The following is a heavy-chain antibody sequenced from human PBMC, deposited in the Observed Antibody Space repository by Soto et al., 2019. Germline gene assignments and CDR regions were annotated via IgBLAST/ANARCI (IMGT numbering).Heavy chain of an antibody. V-gene: IGHV3-23*01. CDR3: ANTGIAVAAPWVVDY. Sequence: EVQLLESGGGLVQPGGSLRLSCAASGFTFSSYAMSWVRQAPGKGLEWVSAISGSGGSTYYADSVKGRFTISRDNSKNTLYPQMNSLRAEDTAVYYCANTGIAVAAPWVVDYWGQGTLVTVSS. CDR2: ISGSGGST. J-gene: IGHJ4*02. CDR1: GFTFSSYA. D-gene: IGHD6-19*01.